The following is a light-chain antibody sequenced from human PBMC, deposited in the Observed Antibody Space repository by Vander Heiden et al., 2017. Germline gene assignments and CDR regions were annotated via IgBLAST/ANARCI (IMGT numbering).Light chain of an antibody. CDR3: HQYESYRQT. CDR1: QGISSY. Sequence: AIRMTQSPSSFSASTGDRVTITCRASQGISSYLAWYQQKPGKAPKLLIYAASTLQSGVPSRLTGSGSGPDFTLTISCLQSEDFATSYCHQYESYRQTFGHGTKVDIK. J-gene: IGKJ3*01. CDR2: AAS. V-gene: IGKV1-8*01.